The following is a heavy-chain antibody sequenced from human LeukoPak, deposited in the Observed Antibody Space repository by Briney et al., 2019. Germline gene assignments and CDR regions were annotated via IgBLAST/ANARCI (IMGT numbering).Heavy chain of an antibody. J-gene: IGHJ5*02. CDR3: AKDLRVNCSGGSCYDWFDP. CDR1: GFTFSSYG. CDR2: ISYDGSNK. D-gene: IGHD2-15*01. V-gene: IGHV3-30*18. Sequence: GRSLRLSCAASGFTFSSYGMHWVRQAPGKGLEWVPVISYDGSNKYYADSVKGRFTISRDNSKNTLYLHMNSLRAEDTAVYYCAKDLRVNCSGGSCYDWFDPWGQGTLVTVSS.